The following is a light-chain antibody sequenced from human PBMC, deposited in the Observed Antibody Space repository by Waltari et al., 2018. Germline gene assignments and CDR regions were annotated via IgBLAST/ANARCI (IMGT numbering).Light chain of an antibody. CDR3: QAWDSSTHVV. V-gene: IGLV3-1*01. J-gene: IGLJ2*01. Sequence: SYELTQPPSVSVSPGQTASITCSGDKLGDKYACWYQQKPGQSPVLVIYQYSKRPSGIPVRFSGSNAGNTATLTISGTQAMDEADYYCQAWDSSTHVVFGGGTKLTVL. CDR2: QYS. CDR1: KLGDKY.